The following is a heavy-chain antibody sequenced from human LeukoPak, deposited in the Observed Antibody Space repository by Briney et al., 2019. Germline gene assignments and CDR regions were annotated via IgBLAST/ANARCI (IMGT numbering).Heavy chain of an antibody. D-gene: IGHD2-15*01. CDR3: ARSAGDCSGGSCYPTYNWFDP. Sequence: SGGSLRLSCAASGFTFSSYAMHWVRQAPGKGLEYVSAISSNWGSTYYANSVKGRFTISRDNSKNTLYLQMGSLRAEDMAVYYCARSAGDCSGGSCYPTYNWFDPWGQGTLVTVSS. CDR2: ISSNWGST. V-gene: IGHV3-64*01. CDR1: GFTFSSYA. J-gene: IGHJ5*02.